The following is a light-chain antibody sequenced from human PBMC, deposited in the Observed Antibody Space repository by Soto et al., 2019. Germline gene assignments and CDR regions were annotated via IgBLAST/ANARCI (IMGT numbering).Light chain of an antibody. J-gene: IGKJ1*01. CDR1: QDTSNY. Sequence: DIQMTQSPSSLSASVGDRVTITCQASQDTSNYLNWYQQKPGKAPKLLIYDASHLETGVPSRFSGSGSGTDFNLTSSSLQPEDIATYYCQQYDSLPRTFGQGNKVEI. V-gene: IGKV1-33*01. CDR2: DAS. CDR3: QQYDSLPRT.